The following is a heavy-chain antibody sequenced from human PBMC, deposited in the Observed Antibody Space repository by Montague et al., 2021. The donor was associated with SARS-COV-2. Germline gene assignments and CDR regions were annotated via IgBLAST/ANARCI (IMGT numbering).Heavy chain of an antibody. CDR2: INHSGST. CDR3: ARGSSILWWWPFDY. D-gene: IGHD2-21*01. V-gene: IGHV4-34*01. Sequence: SETLSLTCAVYGGSFSGYYWSWIRQPPGKGLEWIGEINHSGSTNYNPSLKSRVTISVDTSKNQFSLKLSSVTAADTAVYYCARGSSILWWWPFDYWGQGTLVTVSS. J-gene: IGHJ4*02. CDR1: GGSFSGYY.